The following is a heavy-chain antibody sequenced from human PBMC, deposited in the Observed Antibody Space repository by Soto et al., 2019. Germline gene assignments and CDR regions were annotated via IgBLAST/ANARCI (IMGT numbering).Heavy chain of an antibody. J-gene: IGHJ6*02. D-gene: IGHD5-18*01. V-gene: IGHV3-73*01. Sequence: QPGGSLRLSCAASGFTFSGSAMHWVRQASGKGLEWVGRIRSKANSYATAYAASVKGRFTISRDDSKNTAYLQMNSLKTEDTAVYYCTRRWEGRGYSYGRDDYGMDVWGQGTTVTVSS. CDR1: GFTFSGSA. CDR2: IRSKANSYAT. CDR3: TRRWEGRGYSYGRDDYGMDV.